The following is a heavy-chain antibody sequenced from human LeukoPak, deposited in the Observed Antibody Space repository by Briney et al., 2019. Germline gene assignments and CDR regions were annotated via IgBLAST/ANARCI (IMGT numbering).Heavy chain of an antibody. V-gene: IGHV3-23*01. CDR2: ISGSGSST. D-gene: IGHD2-8*01. CDR1: GFTFSSYG. J-gene: IGHJ4*02. Sequence: GGSLRLSCAASGFTFSSYGMSWVRQAPGKGLEWVSAISGSGSSTYYADSVKGRFTISRDNSKNTLYLQMNSLRAEDTALYYCAKGPHCTSGVCYIPFDYWGQGTLVTVSS. CDR3: AKGPHCTSGVCYIPFDY.